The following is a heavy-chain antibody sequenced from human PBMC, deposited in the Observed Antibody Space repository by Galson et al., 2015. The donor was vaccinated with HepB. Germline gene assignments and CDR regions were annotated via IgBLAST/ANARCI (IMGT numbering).Heavy chain of an antibody. V-gene: IGHV3-48*01. CDR3: ARRGYSYGAQSNYVYFGLDV. Sequence: SLRLSCAASGFAFHTYNMNWVRLAPGKGLEWVSYIDSVSVNRYYSDSVQGRFTISRDNAKNSLYLQMNGVRAEDTAIYFCARRGYSYGAQSNYVYFGLDVWGQGTTVTVSS. CDR2: IDSVSVNR. J-gene: IGHJ6*02. CDR1: GFAFHTYN. D-gene: IGHD5-18*01.